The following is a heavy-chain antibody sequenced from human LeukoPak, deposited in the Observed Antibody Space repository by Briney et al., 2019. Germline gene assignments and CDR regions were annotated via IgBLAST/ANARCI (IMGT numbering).Heavy chain of an antibody. CDR3: AKGIRFLDRFFDL. V-gene: IGHV3-43*01. Sequence: SGGSLRLSCAASGFTFDDYTMHWVRQAPGKGLEWVSLISWDGGSTYYADSVKGRFTISRDNSKNSLYLQMNSLRTEDTALYYCAKGIRFLDRFFDLWGRGTLVTVSS. CDR2: ISWDGGST. J-gene: IGHJ2*01. CDR1: GFTFDDYT. D-gene: IGHD3-3*01.